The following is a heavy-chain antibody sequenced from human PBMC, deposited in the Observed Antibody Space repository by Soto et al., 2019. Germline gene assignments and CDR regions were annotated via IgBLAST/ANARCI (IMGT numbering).Heavy chain of an antibody. J-gene: IGHJ6*02. D-gene: IGHD3-22*01. CDR2: INAGNGNT. CDR1: GYTFTSYA. Sequence: QVQLVQSGAEVKKPGPSLKVSCKAFGYTFTSYAMNGVRQAPGQRFEWMGWINAGNGNTKYSQKFQGRVTITRDTSASTAYMELSSLRSEDTAVYYCARAVLVVVIDYGMDVWGQGTTVTVSS. V-gene: IGHV1-3*01. CDR3: ARAVLVVVIDYGMDV.